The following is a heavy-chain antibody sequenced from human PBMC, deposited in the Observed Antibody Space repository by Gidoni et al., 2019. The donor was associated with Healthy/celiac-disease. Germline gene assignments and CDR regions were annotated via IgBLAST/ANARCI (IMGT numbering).Heavy chain of an antibody. CDR3: AHRRSISWLYYYDSSGYLWFYY. CDR2: IYWNDDK. CDR1: GFARSTSGVG. Sequence: QITLKESGPTVVKPTQTLTLTCTFSGFARSTSGVGVGWIRQHPGKALEWLALIYWNDDKRYSPSLKSILTITKDTSKNQVVLTMTNMDPVDTATYYCAHRRSISWLYYYDSSGYLWFYYWGQGTLVTVSS. J-gene: IGHJ4*02. V-gene: IGHV2-5*01. D-gene: IGHD3-22*01.